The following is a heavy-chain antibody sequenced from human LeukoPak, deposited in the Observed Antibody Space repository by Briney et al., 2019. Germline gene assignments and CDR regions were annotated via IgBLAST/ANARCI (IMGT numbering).Heavy chain of an antibody. Sequence: PGGSLRLSCAASGFTFDDYAMHWVRQAPGKGLAGVSGISWNSGSIGYADSVKGRFTISRDNAKNSLYLQMNSLRAEDMALYYCAKGEYYGSGSFFDYWGQGTLVTVSS. CDR1: GFTFDDYA. J-gene: IGHJ4*02. CDR2: ISWNSGSI. CDR3: AKGEYYGSGSFFDY. D-gene: IGHD3-10*01. V-gene: IGHV3-9*03.